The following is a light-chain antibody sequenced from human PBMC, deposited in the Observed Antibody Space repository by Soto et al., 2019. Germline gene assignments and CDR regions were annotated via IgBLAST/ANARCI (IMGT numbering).Light chain of an antibody. CDR3: CSYAGSSTWV. CDR1: SSDVGSYNF. CDR2: EGS. Sequence: QSVLTQPASVSGSPGQSITISCTGTSSDVGSYNFVSWYQQHPGKAPKVMIYEGSKRPSGVSNRFSGSKSGNTASLTISGLQAEDEAGYYCCSYAGSSTWVFGTGTKLTVL. J-gene: IGLJ1*01. V-gene: IGLV2-23*01.